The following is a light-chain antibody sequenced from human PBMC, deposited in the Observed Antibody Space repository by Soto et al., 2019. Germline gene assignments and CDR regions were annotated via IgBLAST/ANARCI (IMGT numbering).Light chain of an antibody. Sequence: QSVLTQPASVSGSPGQSITISCTGTNSDVGGYNYVSWYQQHPGKASKFMIYDVSNRPSGVSNRFSGSKSGNTASLTISGLQAEDEADYYCSSYTTSNTRQIVFGTGTKSPS. CDR2: DVS. V-gene: IGLV2-14*01. J-gene: IGLJ1*01. CDR1: NSDVGGYNY. CDR3: SSYTTSNTRQIV.